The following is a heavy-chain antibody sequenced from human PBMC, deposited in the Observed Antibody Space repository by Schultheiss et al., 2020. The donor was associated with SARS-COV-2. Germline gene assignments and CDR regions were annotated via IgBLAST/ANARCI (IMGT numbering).Heavy chain of an antibody. CDR1: GFTFSCYA. CDR2: ISYDGSNK. CDR3: ARETEGAADY. Sequence: GGSLRLSCAASGFTFSCYAMSWVRQAPGKGLEWVALISYDGSNKYYADSVKGRFTISRDNSKNTLYLQMNSLRAEDTAVYYCARETEGAADYWGQGTLVTVSS. D-gene: IGHD1-26*01. V-gene: IGHV3-30*01. J-gene: IGHJ4*02.